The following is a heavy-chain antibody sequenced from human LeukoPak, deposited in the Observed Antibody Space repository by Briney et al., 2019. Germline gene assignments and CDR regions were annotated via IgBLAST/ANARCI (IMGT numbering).Heavy chain of an antibody. CDR2: IYSGGST. J-gene: IGHJ5*02. Sequence: GGSLRLSCAASGFTVSSNYMSWVRQAPGKGLEWVSVIYSGGSTYYADSVKGRFTISRDNSKNTLYLQMNSLRAEDTAVYYCARKGYSSGWYGENWFDPWGQGTLVTVSS. V-gene: IGHV3-66*01. CDR3: ARKGYSSGWYGENWFDP. D-gene: IGHD6-19*01. CDR1: GFTVSSNY.